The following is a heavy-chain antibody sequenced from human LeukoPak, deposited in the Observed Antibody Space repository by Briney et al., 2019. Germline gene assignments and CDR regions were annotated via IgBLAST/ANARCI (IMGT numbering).Heavy chain of an antibody. CDR3: ARTAALYYFDY. CDR1: GGSISSGGYY. D-gene: IGHD6-13*01. J-gene: IGHJ4*02. V-gene: IGHV4-30-2*01. CDR2: IYHSGST. Sequence: SQTLSLTCTVSGGSISSGGYYWSWIRQPPGKGLEWIGYIYHSGSTNYNPSLKSRVTISVDTSKNQFSLKLSSVTAADTAVYYCARTAALYYFDYWGQGTLVTVSS.